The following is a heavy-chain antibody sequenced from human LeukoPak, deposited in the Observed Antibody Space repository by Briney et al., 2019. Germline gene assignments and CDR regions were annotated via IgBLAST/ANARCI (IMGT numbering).Heavy chain of an antibody. CDR1: GASISDYY. D-gene: IGHD3-10*01. V-gene: IGHV4-59*08. Sequence: PSETLSLTCSVSGASISDYYWSWIRQPPGKGLDWIGYIYYSGSTNYNPSLKSRVTISVDTSKNQLSLNLTSVTAADTAVYYCARHYYGSGSQRRAFDYWSQGALVTVSS. CDR3: ARHYYGSGSQRRAFDY. CDR2: IYYSGST. J-gene: IGHJ4*02.